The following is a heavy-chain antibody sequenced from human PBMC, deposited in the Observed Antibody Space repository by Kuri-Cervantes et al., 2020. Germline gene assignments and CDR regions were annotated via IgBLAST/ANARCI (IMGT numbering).Heavy chain of an antibody. CDR1: GFTSSSYW. D-gene: IGHD6-13*01. J-gene: IGHJ4*02. CDR2: IKQEGSEK. V-gene: IGHV3-7*01. CDR3: ARVPWYSSSWYLDY. Sequence: GGSLRLSCAASGFTSSSYWMSWVRQAPGKGLEWVANIKQEGSEKYYVDSVKGRFTISRDNAKNSLYLQMNSLRAEDTAMYYCARVPWYSSSWYLDYWGQGTLVTVSS.